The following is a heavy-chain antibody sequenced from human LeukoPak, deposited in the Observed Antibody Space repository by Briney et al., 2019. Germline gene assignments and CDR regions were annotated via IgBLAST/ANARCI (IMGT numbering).Heavy chain of an antibody. CDR2: ISSSSNII. V-gene: IGHV3-48*01. CDR1: GFTFSNYN. D-gene: IGHD3-10*01. Sequence: GGSLRLSCAASGFTFSNYNMNWVRQPPGKGLQWVSYISSSSNIIYYAVSVRGRFTISRDNAKSSLFLKMNSVSAEATAVYYGRRDFARQFTIDYWGQGALVTVSS. J-gene: IGHJ4*02. CDR3: RRDFARQFTIDY.